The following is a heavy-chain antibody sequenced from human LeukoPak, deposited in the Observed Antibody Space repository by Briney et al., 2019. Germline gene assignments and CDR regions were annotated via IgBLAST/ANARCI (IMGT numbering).Heavy chain of an antibody. Sequence: PGGSLRLSCAASGFTFSSYAISWVRQAPGKGLEWVSAISGSGGSTYYADSVKGRFTISRDNSKNTLYLQMNSLRAEDTAIYYCAKMYCSSTSCYTGTVLDYWGQGTLVTVSA. CDR3: AKMYCSSTSCYTGTVLDY. V-gene: IGHV3-23*01. CDR2: ISGSGGST. D-gene: IGHD2-2*01. J-gene: IGHJ4*02. CDR1: GFTFSSYA.